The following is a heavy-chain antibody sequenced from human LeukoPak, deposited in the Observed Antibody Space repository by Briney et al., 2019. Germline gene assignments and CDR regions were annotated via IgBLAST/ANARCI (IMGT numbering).Heavy chain of an antibody. CDR2: IRYDGSDK. D-gene: IGHD1-26*01. J-gene: IGHJ4*02. Sequence: GGSLRLSCAASGFIFSNYGMHWVRQAPGKGPEWVAFIRYDGSDKYYVDSVRDRFTISRDNSKNTVYLQMNSLRTEDTAVYHCAKDPVGATVSADYWGQGTLVTVSS. V-gene: IGHV3-30*02. CDR1: GFIFSNYG. CDR3: AKDPVGATVSADY.